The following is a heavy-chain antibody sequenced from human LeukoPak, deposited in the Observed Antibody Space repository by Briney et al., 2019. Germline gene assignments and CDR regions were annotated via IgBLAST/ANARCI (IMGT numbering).Heavy chain of an antibody. CDR2: INPNNGGT. J-gene: IGHJ4*02. CDR1: GYTITGYY. V-gene: IGHV1-2*02. CDR3: GRDRHWNQGNFDY. D-gene: IGHD1-1*01. Sequence: ASVKVSCKAFGYTITGYYIHWVRQAPGQGLEWMGWINPNNGGTNSAQKFQGRVTMTRDTSIGTAFMELNRLTYDDTAVYYCGRDRHWNQGNFDYWGQGALVTVSS.